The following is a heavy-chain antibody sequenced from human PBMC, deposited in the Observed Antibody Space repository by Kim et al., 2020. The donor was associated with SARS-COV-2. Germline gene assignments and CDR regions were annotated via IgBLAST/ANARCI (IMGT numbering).Heavy chain of an antibody. Sequence: QKFQGRVTITADESTSTAYMELSSLRSEDTAVYYCARGCSGGSCYHGGDYWGQGTLVTVSS. D-gene: IGHD2-15*01. J-gene: IGHJ4*02. V-gene: IGHV1-69*01. CDR3: ARGCSGGSCYHGGDY.